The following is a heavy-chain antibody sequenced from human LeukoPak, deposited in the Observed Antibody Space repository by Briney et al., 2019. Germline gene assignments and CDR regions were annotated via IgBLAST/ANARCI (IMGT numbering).Heavy chain of an antibody. Sequence: ASVKVSCKASGDAFSGYFIHWVRQAPGQGLEWMGNINANSGVTNYAQKFQGRVIMTRDTSISTAYMELNNLRSDDTAVYFCAREDESGWRRFDYWGQGTLVTVSS. CDR3: AREDESGWRRFDY. CDR2: INANSGVT. D-gene: IGHD6-19*01. CDR1: GDAFSGYF. J-gene: IGHJ4*02. V-gene: IGHV1-2*02.